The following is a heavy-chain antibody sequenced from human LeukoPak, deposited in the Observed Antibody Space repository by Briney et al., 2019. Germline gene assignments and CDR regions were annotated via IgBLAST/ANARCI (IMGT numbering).Heavy chain of an antibody. J-gene: IGHJ4*02. CDR1: GFAFSSYE. V-gene: IGHV3-48*03. CDR2: ISSSGSTI. Sequence: GGSLRLSCAASGFAFSSYEMNWVRQAPGKGLEWVSYISSSGSTIYYADSVKGRFTISRDNAKNSLYLQMNSLRAEDTAVYYCARLNSGSYVGAFDYWGQGTLVTVSS. D-gene: IGHD1-26*01. CDR3: ARLNSGSYVGAFDY.